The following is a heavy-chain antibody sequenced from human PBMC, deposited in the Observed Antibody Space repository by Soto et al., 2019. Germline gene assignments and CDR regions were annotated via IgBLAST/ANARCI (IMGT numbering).Heavy chain of an antibody. V-gene: IGHV1-3*01. D-gene: IGHD2-2*01. Sequence: GASVNVSCKASGYTFTSYAMHWVRQAPGQRLEWMGWINAGNGNTKYSQKFQGRVTITRDTSASTAYMELSSLRSEDTAVYYCARDQMPGVGAFDIWGQGTMVTVSS. J-gene: IGHJ3*02. CDR1: GYTFTSYA. CDR3: ARDQMPGVGAFDI. CDR2: INAGNGNT.